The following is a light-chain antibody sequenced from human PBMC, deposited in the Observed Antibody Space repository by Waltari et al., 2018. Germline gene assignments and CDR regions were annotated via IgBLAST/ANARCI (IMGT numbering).Light chain of an antibody. V-gene: IGKV3-15*01. CDR3: QQYNDWPYT. Sequence: EIVMTQSPVTLSVSPGERAALSCRPSQSVRPNLAWYQQGPGQTPRLLIYGTSTRATEIPARFSGSGSGTEFTLTISSLQSEDFAVYYCQQYNDWPYTFGQGTKLEIK. CDR2: GTS. CDR1: QSVRPN. J-gene: IGKJ2*01.